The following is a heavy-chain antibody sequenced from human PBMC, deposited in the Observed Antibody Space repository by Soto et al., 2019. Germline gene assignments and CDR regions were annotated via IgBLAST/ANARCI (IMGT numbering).Heavy chain of an antibody. V-gene: IGHV4-39*01. CDR1: GGSISSSSYY. CDR2: IYYSGST. CDR3: ARFGYCSSTSCDDY. Sequence: QLQLQESGPGLVKPSETLSLTCTVSGGSISSSSYYWGWIRQPPGKGLEWIGSIYYSGSTYYNPSLKSRVTISVDTSKNQFSLKLSSVTAADTAVYYCARFGYCSSTSCDDYWGQGTLVTVSS. D-gene: IGHD2-2*03. J-gene: IGHJ4*02.